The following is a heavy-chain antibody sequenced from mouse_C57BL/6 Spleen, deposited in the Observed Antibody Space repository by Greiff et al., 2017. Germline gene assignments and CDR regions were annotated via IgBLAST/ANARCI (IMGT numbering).Heavy chain of an antibody. J-gene: IGHJ2*01. CDR3: AKGHYGRSFDY. D-gene: IGHD1-1*01. CDR1: GYTFTDYY. CDR2: INPNNGGT. V-gene: IGHV1-26*01. Sequence: VQLQQSGPELVKPGASVKISCKASGYTFTDYYMNWVKQSHGQSLEWIGDINPNNGGTRYNQKFQGKATLTVDKSSSTAYMELRSLTSEDSAVYYCAKGHYGRSFDYWGQGTTLTVSS.